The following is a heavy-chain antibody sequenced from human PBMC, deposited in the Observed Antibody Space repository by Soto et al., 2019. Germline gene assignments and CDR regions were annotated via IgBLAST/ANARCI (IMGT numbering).Heavy chain of an antibody. D-gene: IGHD3-10*01. CDR3: ARDRGLVSAVGGKMVNHYGLDV. V-gene: IGHV1-69*08. Sequence: QVQLVQSGAEVKKPGSSVKVSCKASGGTFSRNTISWVRQAPGQGLEWMGRIIPLLNIPNYAQNFQGRVMMTADRSTTTVYMEVSSLKSEDTAVYYYARDRGLVSAVGGKMVNHYGLDVWGQGTTVSVSS. CDR2: IIPLLNIP. CDR1: GGTFSRNT. J-gene: IGHJ6*02.